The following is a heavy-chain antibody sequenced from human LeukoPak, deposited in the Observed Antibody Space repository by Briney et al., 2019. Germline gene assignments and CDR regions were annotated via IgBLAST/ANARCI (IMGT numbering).Heavy chain of an antibody. CDR1: GFTFSDYY. V-gene: IGHV3-11*01. CDR3: ASGIRTLPEDAFDI. D-gene: IGHD1-14*01. CDR2: ISRSGTPI. Sequence: GGSLRLSCAASGFTFSDYYLNWFRQAPGKGLEWVSFISRSGTPIYYADSMKGRFTISRDNAKNSLYLQMNSLRAEDTAVYYCASGIRTLPEDAFDIWGQGTMVTVSS. J-gene: IGHJ3*02.